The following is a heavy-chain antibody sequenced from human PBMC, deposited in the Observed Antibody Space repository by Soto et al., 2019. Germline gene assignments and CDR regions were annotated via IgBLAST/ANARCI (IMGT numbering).Heavy chain of an antibody. D-gene: IGHD2-15*01. V-gene: IGHV3-21*01. Sequence: WGSLRLSCAAPGFAFRSYNMNWFRQAPGKGLEWVASISSGSSNIYYADSVKGRFTISRDNAKNSLFLQMDSLRAEDSAVYYCASATVVAATFDFWGQGTMVTVSS. CDR1: GFAFRSYN. J-gene: IGHJ4*02. CDR2: ISSGSSNI. CDR3: ASATVVAATFDF.